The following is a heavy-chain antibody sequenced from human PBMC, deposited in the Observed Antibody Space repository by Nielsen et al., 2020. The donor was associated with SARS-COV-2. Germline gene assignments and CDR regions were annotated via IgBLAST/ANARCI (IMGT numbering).Heavy chain of an antibody. D-gene: IGHD5-18*01. J-gene: IGHJ6*02. CDR3: ARDGSVDTAMAMGGYYYYGMDV. CDR2: INADNGNT. CDR1: GYSFTTYA. V-gene: IGHV1-3*01. Sequence: ASVKVSCKASGYSFTTYAIHWARQAPGQRLEWMGWINADNGNTRYSQKFQGRVTMTRDTSTSTVYMELSSLRSEDTAVYYCARDGSVDTAMAMGGYYYYGMDVWGQGTTVTVSS.